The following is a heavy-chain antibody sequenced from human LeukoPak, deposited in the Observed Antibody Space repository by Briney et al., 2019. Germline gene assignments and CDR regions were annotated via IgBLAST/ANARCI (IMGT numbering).Heavy chain of an antibody. J-gene: IGHJ4*02. CDR1: GGSFSGYY. CDR3: AREISPADSSSAFDY. D-gene: IGHD6-6*01. V-gene: IGHV4-34*01. CDR2: INHSGST. Sequence: SETLPLTCAVYGGSFSGYYWSWIRQPPGKGLEWIGEINHSGSTNYNPSLKSRVTISVDTSKNQFSLKLSSVTAADTAVYYCAREISPADSSSAFDYWGQGTLVTVSS.